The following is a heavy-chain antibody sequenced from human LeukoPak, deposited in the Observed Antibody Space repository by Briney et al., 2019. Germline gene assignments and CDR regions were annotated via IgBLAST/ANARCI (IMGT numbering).Heavy chain of an antibody. Sequence: GESLKISFQASKYNFANYWIGWVRPMPGKGGEWMGIIYPGDSDTRYSPSFQGQVTISADKSISTAYLQWSSLKASDTAMYYCARGDQTDNWFDPWGQGTLVTVSS. V-gene: IGHV5-51*01. J-gene: IGHJ5*02. CDR1: KYNFANYW. CDR3: ARGDQTDNWFDP. CDR2: IYPGDSDT. D-gene: IGHD1-14*01.